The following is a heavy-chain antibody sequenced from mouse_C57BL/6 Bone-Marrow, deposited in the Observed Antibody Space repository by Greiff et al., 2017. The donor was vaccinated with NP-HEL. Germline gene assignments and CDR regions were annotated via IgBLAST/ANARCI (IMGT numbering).Heavy chain of an antibody. V-gene: IGHV1-62-2*01. Sequence: QVQLQQSGAELVKPGASVKLSCKASGYTFTEYTIHWVKQRSGQGLEWIGWFYPGSGSIKYNEKFKDKATLTADKSSSTVYMELSRLTSEDSAVYFCARHEPGAQASNYYAMDYWGQGTSVTVSS. CDR3: ARHEPGAQASNYYAMDY. CDR2: FYPGSGSI. CDR1: GYTFTEYT. J-gene: IGHJ4*01. D-gene: IGHD3-2*02.